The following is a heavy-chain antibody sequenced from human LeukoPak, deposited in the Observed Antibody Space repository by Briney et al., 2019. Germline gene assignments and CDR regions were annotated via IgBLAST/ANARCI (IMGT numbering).Heavy chain of an antibody. J-gene: IGHJ4*02. CDR3: AKDYYGYFDY. V-gene: IGHV3-30*18. CDR1: GFTFSSYG. CDR2: ISYDGSNK. Sequence: PGGSLRLSCAASGFTFSSYGMHWVRQAPGKGLEWVAVISYDGSNKYYADSVKGRFTISRDNSKNTLYLQMNSLRAEDTAVYYCAKDYYGYFDYWGQGTLVTVSS. D-gene: IGHD3-10*01.